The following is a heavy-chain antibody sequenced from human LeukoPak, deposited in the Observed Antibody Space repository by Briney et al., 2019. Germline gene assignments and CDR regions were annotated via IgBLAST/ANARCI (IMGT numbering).Heavy chain of an antibody. Sequence: PGGSLRLSCAASGFTFSSSAMSWVRQAPGKGLEWVSAISGGGTTYYADSVKGRFTISRDNAKNSLYLQMNSLRAEDTAVYYCARDHRGGTYYYDSSGYYDYWGQGTLVTVSS. CDR1: GFTFSSSA. D-gene: IGHD3-22*01. CDR3: ARDHRGGTYYYDSSGYYDY. J-gene: IGHJ4*02. CDR2: ISGGGTT. V-gene: IGHV3-23*01.